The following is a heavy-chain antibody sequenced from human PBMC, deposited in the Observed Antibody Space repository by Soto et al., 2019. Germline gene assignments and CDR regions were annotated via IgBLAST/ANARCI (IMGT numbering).Heavy chain of an antibody. CDR1: GGSISSGGYS. CDR3: XXXXXXXXXXXXXXGMDV. V-gene: IGHV4-30-2*01. Sequence: QLQLQESGSGLVKPSQTLSLTCAVSGGSISSGGYSWSWIRQPPGKGLEWIGYIYHSGSTYYNPSLKSRVTXXXXXXXXXXXXXXXXXXXXXXXXXXXXXXXXXXXXXXXXXGMDVWGQGTTVTVSS. J-gene: IGHJ6*02. CDR2: IYHSGST.